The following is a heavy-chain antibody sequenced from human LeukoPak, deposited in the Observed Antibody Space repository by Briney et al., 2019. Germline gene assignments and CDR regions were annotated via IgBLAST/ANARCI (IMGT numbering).Heavy chain of an antibody. Sequence: GGSLRLSCAASGFTFSSYAMHWVRQAPGKGLEWVAVISYDGSNKYYADSVKGRFTISRDNAENSVYLQMNSLRVEDTAVYYCAKDIVGGGDDYWGQGTLVTVSS. CDR3: AKDIVGGGDDY. CDR2: ISYDGSNK. CDR1: GFTFSSYA. J-gene: IGHJ4*02. V-gene: IGHV3-30*04. D-gene: IGHD2-21*02.